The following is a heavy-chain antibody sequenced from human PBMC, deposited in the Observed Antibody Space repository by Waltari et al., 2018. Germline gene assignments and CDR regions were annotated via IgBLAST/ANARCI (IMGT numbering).Heavy chain of an antibody. V-gene: IGHV3-30*03. Sequence: HVQVVESGGGVVQPGRSLRLSCAASGFNFTTHGMHWVRQAPGKGLEWVTLIAQDGSKTFYTDSVRGRFTIARDNSKDTVYLQMNSLRAEDTAVYYCARGLWESPPYYYYAMDVWGQGTTVTVS. J-gene: IGHJ6*02. CDR3: ARGLWESPPYYYYAMDV. CDR2: IAQDGSKT. D-gene: IGHD3-10*01. CDR1: GFNFTTHG.